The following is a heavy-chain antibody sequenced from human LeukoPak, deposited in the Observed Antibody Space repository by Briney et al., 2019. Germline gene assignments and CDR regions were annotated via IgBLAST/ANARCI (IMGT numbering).Heavy chain of an antibody. CDR2: IYYSGST. D-gene: IGHD2-21*01. CDR3: ARDGPIYSSDTNYYYMDV. V-gene: IGHV4-30-4*08. J-gene: IGHJ6*03. CDR1: GGSISSGDYY. Sequence: PSETLSLTCTVSGGSISSGDYYWSWIRQPPGKGLEWIGYIYYSGSTYYNPSLKSRVTISVDTSKNQFSLKLSSVTAADTAVYYCARDGPIYSSDTNYYYMDVWGKGTTVTVSS.